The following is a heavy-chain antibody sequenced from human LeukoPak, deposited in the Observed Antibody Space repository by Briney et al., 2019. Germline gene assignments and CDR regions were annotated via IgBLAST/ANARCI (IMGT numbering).Heavy chain of an antibody. CDR2: MNPNSGNT. V-gene: IGHV1-8*01. Sequence: ASVRVSCKASGYTLTSYDINWVRQATGQGLEWMGWMNPNSGNTGYAQKFQGRVTMTRNTSISTAYMELSSLRSEDTAVCYCARPIETLTYSSSWYFPVDYWGQGTLVTVSS. D-gene: IGHD6-13*01. CDR1: GYTLTSYD. J-gene: IGHJ4*02. CDR3: ARPIETLTYSSSWYFPVDY.